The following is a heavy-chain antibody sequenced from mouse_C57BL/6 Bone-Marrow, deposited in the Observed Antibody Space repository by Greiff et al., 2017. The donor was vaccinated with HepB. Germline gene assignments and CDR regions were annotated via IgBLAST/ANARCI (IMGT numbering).Heavy chain of an antibody. D-gene: IGHD2-1*01. CDR3: TKGNTYYYAMDY. CDR2: IDPENGDT. Sequence: VQLQQSGAELVRPGASVKLSCTASGFNIKDDYMHWVKQRPEQGLEWIGWIDPENGDTEYASKFQGKATLTADTSSNTAYLQLSSLTSEDTAVYYCTKGNTYYYAMDYWGQGTSVTVSS. CDR1: GFNIKDDY. J-gene: IGHJ4*01. V-gene: IGHV14-4*01.